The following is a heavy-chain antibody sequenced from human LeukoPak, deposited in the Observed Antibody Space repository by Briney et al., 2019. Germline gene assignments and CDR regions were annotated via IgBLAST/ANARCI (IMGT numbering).Heavy chain of an antibody. D-gene: IGHD1-26*01. CDR3: TTPRSGELPYYFVY. Sequence: ASVKVSCKVSGYSLTDLSIYWVRQAPGTGLEWMGSFDPEDDEADYAQKFQGRVTMTGDTSIDTVYMELSSLRSDDTAVYYCTTPRSGELPYYFVYWGQGTLVTVSS. J-gene: IGHJ4*02. CDR1: GYSLTDLS. V-gene: IGHV1-24*01. CDR2: FDPEDDEA.